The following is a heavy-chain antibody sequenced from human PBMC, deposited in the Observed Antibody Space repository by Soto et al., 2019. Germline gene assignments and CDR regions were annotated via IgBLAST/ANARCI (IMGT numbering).Heavy chain of an antibody. CDR1: GFSLSSSAVG. J-gene: IGHJ4*02. D-gene: IGHD6-19*01. CDR3: AHGSGWLSDF. CDR2: IYWNDDE. Sequence: QITLKESGPTLLKHTQTLTLTCTFSGFSLSSSAVGVNWIRQPPGKALEWLALIYWNDDEHYSPYLRSRLTITKDTSKNQVVITMTNVHPVDTATYYCAHGSGWLSDFWGQGTLVTVSS. V-gene: IGHV2-5*01.